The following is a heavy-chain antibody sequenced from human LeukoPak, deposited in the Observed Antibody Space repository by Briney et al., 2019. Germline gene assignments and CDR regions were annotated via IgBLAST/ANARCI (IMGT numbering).Heavy chain of an antibody. CDR2: VNPSSSST. CDR1: GYIFTDYY. CDR3: AKGSSGSYFNYFDY. V-gene: IGHV1-46*01. D-gene: IGHD1-26*01. Sequence: ASVKVSCKASGYIFTDYYIHWVRQAPGQGLEWMGIVNPSSSSTSYAQRFQGRVTMTRDTSTKTVYMELSSLTSEDTAVYFCAKGSSGSYFNYFDYWGRGTLVTVSS. J-gene: IGHJ4*02.